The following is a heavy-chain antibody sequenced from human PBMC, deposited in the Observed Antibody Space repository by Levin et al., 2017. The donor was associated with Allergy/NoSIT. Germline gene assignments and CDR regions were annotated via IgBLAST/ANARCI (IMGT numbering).Heavy chain of an antibody. D-gene: IGHD6-19*01. Sequence: GGSLRLSCAASGFTFSSFAMHWVRQSPGKGLEWVAVISYDGSNEYYADSVKGRFTISRDSSKNTVYLQMNSLRTEDTAVYYCARAYTSSGWGHFDYWGQGALVTVSS. J-gene: IGHJ4*02. V-gene: IGHV3-30-3*01. CDR1: GFTFSSFA. CDR2: ISYDGSNE. CDR3: ARAYTSSGWGHFDY.